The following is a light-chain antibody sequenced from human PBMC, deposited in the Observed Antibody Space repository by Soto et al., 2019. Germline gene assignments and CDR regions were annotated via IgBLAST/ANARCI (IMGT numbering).Light chain of an antibody. CDR3: QQCGDSPPWT. J-gene: IGKJ1*01. CDR2: AAS. CDR1: QSISNY. Sequence: DIQMTQSPSTLSASVGDRVTITCRASQSISNYLNWYQHKPGKAPTLLIYAASSLQSGVPSRFSGSGSGTEFTLTIRSLQPDDFASYYCQQCGDSPPWTFGQGTTGDIK. V-gene: IGKV1-39*01.